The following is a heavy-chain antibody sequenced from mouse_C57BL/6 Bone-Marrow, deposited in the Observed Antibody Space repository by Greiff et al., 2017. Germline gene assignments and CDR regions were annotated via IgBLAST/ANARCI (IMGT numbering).Heavy chain of an antibody. CDR3: ARGLPFAY. CDR1: GYTFTDYY. V-gene: IGHV1-22*01. J-gene: IGHJ3*01. Sequence: VQLQQSGPELVKPGASVKMSCKASGYTFTDYYMHWVKQSPGKGLEWIGNINPNNGGTSYNQKFKGKATLTVNKSSSTAYMELSCLTSEDSAVYYCARGLPFAYWGQGTRVTVAA. CDR2: INPNNGGT.